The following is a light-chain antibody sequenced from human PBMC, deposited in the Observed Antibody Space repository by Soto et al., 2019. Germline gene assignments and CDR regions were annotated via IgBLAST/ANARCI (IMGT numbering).Light chain of an antibody. CDR1: SSDVGGYNY. V-gene: IGLV2-14*01. CDR3: SSYSSTTPLG. Sequence: QSALTQPASVSGSPGQSITISCTGTSSDVGGYNYVSWYQQRPGKAPKLMIYDVNNRPSGVSNRFSASKSGNTASLTISGLQAEDEADYYCSSYSSTTPLGFGGGTKLTVL. CDR2: DVN. J-gene: IGLJ3*02.